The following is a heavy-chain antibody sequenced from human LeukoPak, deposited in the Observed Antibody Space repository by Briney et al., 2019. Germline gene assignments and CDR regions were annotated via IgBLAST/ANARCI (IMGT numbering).Heavy chain of an antibody. D-gene: IGHD2-2*01. CDR2: IKQDGSEK. CDR3: ATTQCIVVVPAAIAHDAFDI. Sequence: GGSLRLSCAASGFTFSSYWMSWVRQAPGKGLEWVANIKQDGSEKYYVDSVKGRFTISRDNAKNSLYLQMNSLRAEDTAVYYCATTQCIVVVPAAIAHDAFDIWGQGTMVTVSS. J-gene: IGHJ3*02. V-gene: IGHV3-7*01. CDR1: GFTFSSYW.